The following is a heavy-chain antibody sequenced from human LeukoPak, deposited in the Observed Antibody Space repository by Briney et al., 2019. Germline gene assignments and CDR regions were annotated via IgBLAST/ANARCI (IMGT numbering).Heavy chain of an antibody. Sequence: SETLSPTRTVSRGSLSSSTYYWGWVRHPPGKGLEWVGYIYYGGSTNYTPSLKSRSTKSVDTSKSQFTRKLSSGTAADTPVYYCARAIRRTAPTGYYGMDVGGQGTTVTVSS. CDR3: ARAIRRTAPTGYYGMDV. D-gene: IGHD2-21*02. V-gene: IGHV4-61*01. CDR1: RGSLSSSTYY. CDR2: IYYGGST. J-gene: IGHJ6*02.